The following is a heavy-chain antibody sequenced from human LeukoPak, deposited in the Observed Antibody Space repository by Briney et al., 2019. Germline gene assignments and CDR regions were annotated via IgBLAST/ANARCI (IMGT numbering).Heavy chain of an antibody. CDR2: IKSKTDGGTT. CDR1: GFTFSNAW. CDR3: TTEGGSSGWYSDY. J-gene: IGHJ4*02. V-gene: IGHV3-15*01. D-gene: IGHD6-19*01. Sequence: PGGSLRLSCAASGFTFSNAWMSWVRQAPGKGLEWVGRIKSKTDGGTTDYAAPVKGRFTISRDDSKNTLYLQMNSLKTEDTAVYYCTTEGGSSGWYSDYWGQGTLVTVSS.